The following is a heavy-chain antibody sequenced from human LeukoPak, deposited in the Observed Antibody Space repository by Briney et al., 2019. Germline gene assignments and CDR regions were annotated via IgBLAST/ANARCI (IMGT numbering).Heavy chain of an antibody. D-gene: IGHD6-13*01. J-gene: IGHJ4*02. CDR2: IYPGDSDT. V-gene: IGHV5-51*01. CDR1: GYNFISYW. CDR3: ARVASGAAAGYYFDY. Sequence: GESLKISCKGSGYNFISYWIAWVRQMPGKGLEWMGIIYPGDSDTRYSPSFQGQVTISADKSISTAYLQWSSLKASDTAMYYCARVASGAAAGYYFDYWGQGTLVTVSS.